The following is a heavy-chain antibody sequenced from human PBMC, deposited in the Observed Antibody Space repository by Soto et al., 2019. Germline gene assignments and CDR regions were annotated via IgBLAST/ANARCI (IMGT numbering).Heavy chain of an antibody. D-gene: IGHD3-22*01. J-gene: IGHJ6*02. CDR1: GFTFSSYE. V-gene: IGHV3-48*03. CDR2: ISSSGSTI. Sequence: GGSLRLSCAASGFTFSSYEMNWVRQAPGKGLEWVSYISSSGSTIYYADSVKGRFTISRDNAKNSLYLQMNSLRAEDTAVYYCARDHSSGYYPPQGTRYYYYGMDVWGQGTTVTVSS. CDR3: ARDHSSGYYPPQGTRYYYYGMDV.